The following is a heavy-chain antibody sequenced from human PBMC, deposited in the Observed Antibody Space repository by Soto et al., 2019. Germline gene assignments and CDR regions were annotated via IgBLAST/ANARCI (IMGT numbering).Heavy chain of an antibody. CDR2: IWYDGSNK. Sequence: PGGSLRLSCAASGFTFSSYGMHWVRQAPGKGLEWVAVIWYDGSNKYYADSVKGRFTISRDNSKNTLYLQMNSLRAEDTAVYYCARDVVVYSSRIPRLKNYFDYWGQGTLVTVSS. CDR1: GFTFSSYG. J-gene: IGHJ4*02. CDR3: ARDVVVYSSRIPRLKNYFDY. V-gene: IGHV3-33*01. D-gene: IGHD6-13*01.